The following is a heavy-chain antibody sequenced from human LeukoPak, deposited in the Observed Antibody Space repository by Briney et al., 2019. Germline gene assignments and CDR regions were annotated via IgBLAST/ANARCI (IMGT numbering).Heavy chain of an antibody. V-gene: IGHV5-51*01. D-gene: IGHD2-21*01. CDR2: IYPGDSDT. J-gene: IGHJ4*02. CDR3: ARRLIASEPFDY. CDR1: GYSFTSYW. Sequence: GESLKISCKGSGYSFTSYWIGWVRQMPGKGLEWMGIIYPGDSDTRYSPSFQGQVTISADKSINTSYLQWNSLKASDTAMYYCARRLIASEPFDYWGQGTLVTVSS.